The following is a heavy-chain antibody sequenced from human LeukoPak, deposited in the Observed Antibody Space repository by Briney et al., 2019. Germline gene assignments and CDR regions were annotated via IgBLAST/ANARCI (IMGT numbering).Heavy chain of an antibody. Sequence: GSLKISCKGSGYSFTSYWIVWVRQMPAKRLEWRGIFYPGDSDTRYSPSFQDQRTISTDKNVSTAYLQWSSLKASDTAMYYCARWTGDYYGSGEYYYDYWGQGTLVTVSS. CDR2: FYPGDSDT. V-gene: IGHV5-51*01. D-gene: IGHD3-10*01. J-gene: IGHJ4*02. CDR3: ARWTGDYYGSGEYYYDY. CDR1: GYSFTSYW.